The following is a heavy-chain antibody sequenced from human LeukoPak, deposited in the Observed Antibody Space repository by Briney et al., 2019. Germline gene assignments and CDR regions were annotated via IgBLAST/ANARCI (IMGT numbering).Heavy chain of an antibody. CDR2: INHSGST. V-gene: IGHV4-34*01. Sequence: ASEILSLTCAVYGGSFSGYYWSWIRQPPGKGLEWIGEINHSGSTNYNPSLKSRVTISVDTSKNQFSLKLSSVTAADTAVYYCARSMYYYDSSGYSKTPFFGYWGQGTLVTVSS. CDR3: ARSMYYYDSSGYSKTPFFGY. D-gene: IGHD3-22*01. J-gene: IGHJ4*02. CDR1: GGSFSGYY.